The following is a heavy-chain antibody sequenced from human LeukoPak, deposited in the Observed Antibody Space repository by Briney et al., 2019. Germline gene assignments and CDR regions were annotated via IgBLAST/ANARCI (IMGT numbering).Heavy chain of an antibody. CDR1: GGSISSAGYY. J-gene: IGHJ4*02. V-gene: IGHV4-61*02. Sequence: SETLSLTCTVSGGSISSAGYYWSWIRQPAGKGLEWIGRFYTSGSTNYNPSLKSRVTISVDTSKNQFSLKLSSVTAADTAVYYCAGSSYYYDSSGLLYWGQGTLVTVSS. CDR3: AGSSYYYDSSGLLY. CDR2: FYTSGST. D-gene: IGHD3-22*01.